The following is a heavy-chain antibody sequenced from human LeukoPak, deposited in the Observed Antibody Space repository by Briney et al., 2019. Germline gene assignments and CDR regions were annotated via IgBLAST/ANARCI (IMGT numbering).Heavy chain of an antibody. D-gene: IGHD6-19*01. CDR1: GFTFSTYA. J-gene: IGHJ6*02. CDR3: AKTGHSSGWYTSYYYGMDV. CDR2: ISSSGGST. Sequence: PGGSLRLSCAASGFTFSTYAMTWVRQAPGKGLEWVSAISSSGGSTYYADSVKGRFTISRDNSKNTLYLQMNSLRAEDTAVYYCAKTGHSSGWYTSYYYGMDVWGQGTTVTVSS. V-gene: IGHV3-23*01.